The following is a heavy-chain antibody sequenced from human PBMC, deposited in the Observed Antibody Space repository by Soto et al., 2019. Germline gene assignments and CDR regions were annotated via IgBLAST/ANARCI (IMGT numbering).Heavy chain of an antibody. CDR2: INAGNGNT. V-gene: IGHV1-3*05. D-gene: IGHD6-19*01. CDR1: GYTFTGYA. Sequence: QVQLVQSGAEEKKPGASVKVSCKASGYTFTGYAMHWVRQAPGQRLEWMGWINAGNGNTKYSQKFRGRVTIPRATSASTAYMELSSLRSEDTAVYYCASAVAVPADFDYWGKGTLVTVSS. J-gene: IGHJ4*02. CDR3: ASAVAVPADFDY.